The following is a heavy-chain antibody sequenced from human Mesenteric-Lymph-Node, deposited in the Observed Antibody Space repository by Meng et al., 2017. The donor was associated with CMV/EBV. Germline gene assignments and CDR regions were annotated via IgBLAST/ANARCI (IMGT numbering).Heavy chain of an antibody. J-gene: IGHJ5*02. Sequence: GESLKISCAASGFTFSTYVMRWFRQAPGKGLEWVSSINTGGGTYYADSVKGRFTISRDNSKNTLYLQMNSLRAEDTAVYYCASRDDFWTPWRFDPWGQGTLVTVSS. V-gene: IGHV3-66*02. CDR2: INTGGGT. D-gene: IGHD3-3*01. CDR1: GFTFSTYV. CDR3: ASRDDFWTPWRFDP.